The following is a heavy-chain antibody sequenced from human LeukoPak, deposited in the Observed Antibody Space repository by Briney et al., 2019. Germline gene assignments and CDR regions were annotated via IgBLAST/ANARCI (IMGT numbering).Heavy chain of an antibody. J-gene: IGHJ3*02. CDR3: ARRSTSWGNAFDI. CDR1: GFTFSSYW. V-gene: IGHV3-7*01. CDR2: IKQDGSEK. Sequence: GGSLRLSCAASGFTFSSYWMSWARQAPGKGLEWVANIKQDGSEKYYVDSVKGRFTISRDNAKNSLYLQMNSLRAEDTAVYYCARRSTSWGNAFDIWGQGTMVTVSS. D-gene: IGHD2-2*01.